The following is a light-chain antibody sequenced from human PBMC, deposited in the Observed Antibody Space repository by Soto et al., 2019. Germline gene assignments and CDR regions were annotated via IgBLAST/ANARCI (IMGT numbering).Light chain of an antibody. CDR3: QQVNTFPRT. CDR1: QGISNY. J-gene: IGKJ1*01. V-gene: IGKV1-9*01. CDR2: DAS. Sequence: DIQLTQSPSLLSASVGDRVTITCRASQGISNYLAWYQQKAGKAPNLLIYDASTLRSGVPSRFSGSGSGTEFTLTISSLQPEDFAIYYCQQVNTFPRTFGQWTKVDIK.